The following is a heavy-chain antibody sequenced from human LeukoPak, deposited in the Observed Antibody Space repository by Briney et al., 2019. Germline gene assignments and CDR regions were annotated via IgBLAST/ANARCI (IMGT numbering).Heavy chain of an antibody. CDR3: AKAGLGTDMVFDY. V-gene: IGHV3-23*01. D-gene: IGHD5-18*01. J-gene: IGHJ4*02. Sequence: GSLRLSCAVSGFTFSSYGMHWVRQAPGKGLEWVSGIIGSGGSTYYADSVKGRFTISRDNSKNTLYVQMNSLRVEDTAVYYCAKAGLGTDMVFDYWGQGTLVTVSS. CDR2: IIGSGGST. CDR1: GFTFSSYG.